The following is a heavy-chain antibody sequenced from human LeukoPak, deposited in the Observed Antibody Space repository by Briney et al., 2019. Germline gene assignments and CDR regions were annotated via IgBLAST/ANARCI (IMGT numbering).Heavy chain of an antibody. V-gene: IGHV4-31*03. CDR2: IYYSGST. Sequence: SETLSLTCTVSGGSISSGGYYWSWIRQHPGKGLEWIGYIYYSGSTYYNPSLKSRVTISVDTSKNQFSLELSSVTAADTAVYYCARDRLPGLDYYYYGMDVWGQGTTVTVSS. J-gene: IGHJ6*02. CDR3: ARDRLPGLDYYYYGMDV. D-gene: IGHD3/OR15-3a*01. CDR1: GGSISSGGYY.